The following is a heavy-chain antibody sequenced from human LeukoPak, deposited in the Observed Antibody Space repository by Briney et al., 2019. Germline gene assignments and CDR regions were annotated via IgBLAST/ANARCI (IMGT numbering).Heavy chain of an antibody. V-gene: IGHV4-61*05. CDR2: IYYSGST. CDR3: ARNTDSSTWSWFDP. Sequence: SETLSLTCTVSGGSISSSSYYWGWIRQPPGKGLEWIGHIYYSGSTNYNPSLKSRVTISIDTSKNQFSLKLRSVTAADSAVYYCARNTDSSTWSWFDPWGQGTLVTVSS. J-gene: IGHJ5*02. D-gene: IGHD6-13*01. CDR1: GGSISSSSYY.